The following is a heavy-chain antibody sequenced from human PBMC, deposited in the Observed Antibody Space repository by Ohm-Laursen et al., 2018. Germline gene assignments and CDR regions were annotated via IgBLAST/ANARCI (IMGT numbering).Heavy chain of an antibody. J-gene: IGHJ5*02. V-gene: IGHV4-4*07. CDR3: ARGPPRIAARGDWFDP. Sequence: SETLSLTCTVSGDSMISYYWSWIRQPAGKGLEWIGRIYTSGSTNYNPSLKSRVTMSVDTSKNQFSLKLSSVTAADTAVYYCARGPPRIAARGDWFDPWGQGTLVTVSS. D-gene: IGHD6-6*01. CDR2: IYTSGST. CDR1: GDSMISYY.